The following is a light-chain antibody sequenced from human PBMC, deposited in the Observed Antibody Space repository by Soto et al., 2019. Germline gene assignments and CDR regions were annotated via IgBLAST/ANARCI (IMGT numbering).Light chain of an antibody. Sequence: QSALTQPRAVSGSPGQSVTISCTGTSSDVGGYNYVSWYQQHPAKAPKLMIYDVSKRPSGVTDRFSGSKSGNTASLTISGLQAEDEADSYCCSYAGSPYVVGTGTKVTVL. CDR2: DVS. V-gene: IGLV2-11*01. CDR3: CSYAGSPYV. J-gene: IGLJ1*01. CDR1: SSDVGGYNY.